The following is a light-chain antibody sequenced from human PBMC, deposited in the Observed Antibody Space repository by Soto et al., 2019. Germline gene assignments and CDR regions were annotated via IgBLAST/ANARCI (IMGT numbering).Light chain of an antibody. CDR3: QQYSSYRWT. CDR1: QSISSW. V-gene: IGKV1-5*01. Sequence: DIQMTPSPSPLSASAGDRDTITCRASQSISSWFAWSQQKPGKAPKPLIYDAASLDIGIPSRFSGSGSGTEFTLTISRLQPDDFASYYCQQYSSYRWTFGQGTKLEIK. J-gene: IGKJ1*01. CDR2: DAA.